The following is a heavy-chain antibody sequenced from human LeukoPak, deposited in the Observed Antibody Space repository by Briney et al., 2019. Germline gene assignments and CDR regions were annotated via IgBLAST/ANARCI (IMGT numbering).Heavy chain of an antibody. CDR2: ISSSSSYI. CDR1: GFTFSSYS. Sequence: PGGSLRLSCAASGFTFSSYSMNWVRQAPGKGLEWVSSISSSSSYIYYADSVRGRFTISRDNAKNSLYLQMNSLRAEDTAVYYCARDGGVDTAMVYYYYYGMDVWGQGTTVIVSS. J-gene: IGHJ6*02. D-gene: IGHD5-18*01. CDR3: ARDGGVDTAMVYYYYYGMDV. V-gene: IGHV3-21*01.